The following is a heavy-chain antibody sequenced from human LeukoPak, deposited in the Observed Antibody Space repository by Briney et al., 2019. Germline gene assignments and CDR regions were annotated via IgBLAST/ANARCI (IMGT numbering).Heavy chain of an antibody. Sequence: PGGSLRLSCAASGFTFSRSGMHWVRQAPGKGLEWVSYIGSSGSTIYYADSVKGRFTISRDNAKNSLYLQMNGLRAEDTAVYYCATDRGAAFDDWGQGTLVTVSS. J-gene: IGHJ4*02. D-gene: IGHD3-10*01. V-gene: IGHV3-48*03. CDR1: GFTFSRSG. CDR3: ATDRGAAFDD. CDR2: IGSSGSTI.